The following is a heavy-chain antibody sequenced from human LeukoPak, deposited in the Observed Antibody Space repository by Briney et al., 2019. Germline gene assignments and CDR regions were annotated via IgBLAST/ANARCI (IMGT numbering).Heavy chain of an antibody. D-gene: IGHD3-3*01. J-gene: IGHJ4*02. CDR3: AREECGLVLGGLGY. CDR1: GFSFSRYG. Sequence: GGSLRLSCAASGFSFSRYGIHWVRQAPGKGLEWVTFIQTDGSPKYYANSVRGRFTITRDNSKNTVSLQMNSLRAEDAGVYYCAREECGLVLGGLGYWGQGTLVSVSS. V-gene: IGHV3-30*02. CDR2: IQTDGSPK.